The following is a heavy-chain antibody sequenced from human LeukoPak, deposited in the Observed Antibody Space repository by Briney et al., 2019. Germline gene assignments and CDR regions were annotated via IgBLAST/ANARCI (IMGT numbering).Heavy chain of an antibody. V-gene: IGHV4-59*08. CDR3: VRQAVGGSCFDY. D-gene: IGHD2-15*01. CDR1: SGSLNSYY. J-gene: IGHJ4*02. CDR2: IYYSAAP. Sequence: TSETLSLTSSGSSGSLNSYYWAWIRHAPGKERKGSGCIYYSAAPTDNPSLNSRLTIAVDTSRNQFSLKWSPMTGAHTAIYFWVRQAVGGSCFDYWGQGALVTVSS.